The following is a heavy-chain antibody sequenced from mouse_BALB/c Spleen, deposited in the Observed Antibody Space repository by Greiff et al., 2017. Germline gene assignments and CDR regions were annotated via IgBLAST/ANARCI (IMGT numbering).Heavy chain of an antibody. V-gene: IGHV3-6*02. CDR1: GYSITSGYY. J-gene: IGHJ2*01. CDR2: ISYDGSN. CDR3: ARDLENYFDY. Sequence: DVQLQESGPGLVKPSQSLSLTCSVTGYSITSGYYWNWIRQFPGNKLEWMGYISYDGSNNYNPSLKNRISITRDTSKNQFFLKLNSVTTEDTATYYCARDLENYFDYWGQGTTLTVSS.